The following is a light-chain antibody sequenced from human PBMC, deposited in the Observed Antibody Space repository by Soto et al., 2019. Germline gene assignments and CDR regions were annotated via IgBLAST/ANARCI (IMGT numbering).Light chain of an antibody. CDR2: KVS. Sequence: DIQMTQSPSTLSASVGDRVTISCRASQNINSWLAWYQQKPGKAPHLLIYKVSNLQSGVPSRFSGSGSGTDFTLSINSLQPEDVATYYCQQLDSFPLTFGQGTRLEI. V-gene: IGKV1-5*03. CDR1: QNINSW. J-gene: IGKJ5*01. CDR3: QQLDSFPLT.